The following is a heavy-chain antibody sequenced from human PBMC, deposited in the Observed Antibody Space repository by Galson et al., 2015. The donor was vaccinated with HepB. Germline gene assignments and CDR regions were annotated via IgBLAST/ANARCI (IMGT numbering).Heavy chain of an antibody. CDR1: GFTFSDYY. D-gene: IGHD1-26*01. CDR2: ISSSGSTI. CDR3: ARVVGRGSYTIYNWFDP. V-gene: IGHV3-11*01. Sequence: SLRLSCAASGFTFSDYYMSWIRQAPGKGLEWVSYISSSGSTIYYADSVKGQFTISRDNAKNSLYLQMNSLRAEDTAVYYCARVVGRGSYTIYNWFDPWGQGTLVTVSS. J-gene: IGHJ5*02.